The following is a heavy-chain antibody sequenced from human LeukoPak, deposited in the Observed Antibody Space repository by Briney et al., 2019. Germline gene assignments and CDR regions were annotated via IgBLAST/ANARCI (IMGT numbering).Heavy chain of an antibody. V-gene: IGHV3-30-3*02. Sequence: GRSLRLSCAASGFTFSSYAMHWVRQAPGKGLEWVAVISYDGSNKYYADSVKGRFTISRDNSKNTLYLQLSSLRVEDTAVYYCAKCGGEVAAPYNWFDPWGQGTLVTVSS. CDR2: ISYDGSNK. CDR3: AKCGGEVAAPYNWFDP. CDR1: GFTFSSYA. J-gene: IGHJ5*02. D-gene: IGHD2-21*01.